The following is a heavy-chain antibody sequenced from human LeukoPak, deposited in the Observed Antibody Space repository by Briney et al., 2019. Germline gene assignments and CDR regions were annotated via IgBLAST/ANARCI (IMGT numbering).Heavy chain of an antibody. CDR3: ARARGLLWFGELGY. D-gene: IGHD3-10*01. CDR1: GFTFSDYY. J-gene: IGHJ4*02. CDR2: ISSSGSNT. Sequence: GGSLRLSCVASGFTFSDYYMSWIRQAPGKGLEWVSYISSSGSNTYYADSVKGRFTISRDNAKNSLYLQMSSLRAEDTAVYYCARARGLLWFGELGYWGKGTLVTVSS. V-gene: IGHV3-11*01.